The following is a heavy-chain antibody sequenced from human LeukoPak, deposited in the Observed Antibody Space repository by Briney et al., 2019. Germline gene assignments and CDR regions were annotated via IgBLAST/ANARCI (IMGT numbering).Heavy chain of an antibody. CDR3: ATMEIESYSDS. V-gene: IGHV3-48*04. D-gene: IGHD2-21*01. J-gene: IGHJ4*02. CDR2: ISSLSGTI. CDR1: GLNFRSYS. Sequence: SGGSLRLSCAVSGLNFRSYSMNWVRQAPGKGLEWVSYISSLSGTIYYADSVKGRFTISRDNAKNSLFLQMNSLRAEDTAVYYCATMEIESYSDSWGQGTLVTVSS.